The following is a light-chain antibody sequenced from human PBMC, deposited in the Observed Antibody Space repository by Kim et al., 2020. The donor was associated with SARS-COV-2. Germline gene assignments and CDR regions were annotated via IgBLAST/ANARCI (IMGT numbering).Light chain of an antibody. Sequence: VSVALGQTARITCGGNNIGSKNVHWYQQKPGQAPVLVIYRDSNRTSGIPERFSGSNSGNTATLTISRAQAGDEADYYCQVWDSSTVFGGGTKLTVL. CDR2: RDS. V-gene: IGLV3-9*01. J-gene: IGLJ2*01. CDR3: QVWDSSTV. CDR1: NIGSKN.